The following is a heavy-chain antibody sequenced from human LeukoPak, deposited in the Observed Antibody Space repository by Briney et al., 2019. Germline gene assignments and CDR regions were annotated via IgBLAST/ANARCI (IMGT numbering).Heavy chain of an antibody. D-gene: IGHD3-3*01. CDR1: GGSISSYY. CDR3: AGISGPHMEYYFDY. Sequence: SETLSLTCTVSGGSISSYYWSWIRQPPGKGLEWIGYIYYSGSTNYNPSLKSRVTISVDTSKNQFSLKLSSVTAADTAVYYCAGISGPHMEYYFDYWGQGTLVTVSS. CDR2: IYYSGST. V-gene: IGHV4-59*01. J-gene: IGHJ4*02.